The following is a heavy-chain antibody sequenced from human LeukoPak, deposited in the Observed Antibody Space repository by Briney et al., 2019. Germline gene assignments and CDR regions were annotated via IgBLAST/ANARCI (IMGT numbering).Heavy chain of an antibody. V-gene: IGHV4-4*07. CDR2: IYTRGST. Sequence: SETLSLTCTVSGGSISSYYWSWIRQPAGKGLEWIGHIYTRGSTKYNPSLKSRVTMSIDTSKNQFSLNLYSVTAADTAVYYCATNYTAVSAFDSWGQGTLVTVSS. CDR1: GGSISSYY. J-gene: IGHJ4*02. D-gene: IGHD6-19*01. CDR3: ATNYTAVSAFDS.